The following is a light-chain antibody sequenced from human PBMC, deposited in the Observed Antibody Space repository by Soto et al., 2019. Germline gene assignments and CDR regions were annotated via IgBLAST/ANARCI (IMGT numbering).Light chain of an antibody. Sequence: VLTQPASVSGSPGQSITISCTGTSSDVGGYRYVSWYQQHADKVPKLIIHEVENRPSGVSLRFSGSKSGNTATLTISGLQAEDEADYYCSSYTESTLLIFGGGTKVTVL. CDR1: SSDVGGYRY. J-gene: IGLJ2*01. CDR3: SSYTESTLLI. CDR2: EVE. V-gene: IGLV2-14*01.